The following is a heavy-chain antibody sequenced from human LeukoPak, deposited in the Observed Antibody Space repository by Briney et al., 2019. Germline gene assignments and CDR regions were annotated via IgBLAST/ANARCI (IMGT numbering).Heavy chain of an antibody. Sequence: ASVSVSYKASGYIFSKYDISGVRQAPGQGLEGMGWISVHNGNPNYAQKFQGRVTMTTDTSTSTHYMELRSLRSDDTAVYYCARDVGAVAGYNFDYWGQGTLVTVSS. D-gene: IGHD6-19*01. J-gene: IGHJ4*02. CDR1: GYIFSKYD. CDR3: ARDVGAVAGYNFDY. CDR2: ISVHNGNP. V-gene: IGHV1-18*01.